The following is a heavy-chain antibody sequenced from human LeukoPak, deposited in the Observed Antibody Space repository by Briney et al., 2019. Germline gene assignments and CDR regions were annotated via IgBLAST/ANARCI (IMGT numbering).Heavy chain of an antibody. CDR2: INSDGSST. CDR1: GFTFSSYW. Sequence: HSGGSLRLSCAASGFTFSSYWMHWVRQAPGKGLVWVSRINSDGSSTSYADSVKGRFTISRDNAKNSLDLQMDSLRVEDTAVYYCVREGYSAYGLDNWGQGTLVTVSS. J-gene: IGHJ4*02. D-gene: IGHD5-12*01. CDR3: VREGYSAYGLDN. V-gene: IGHV3-74*01.